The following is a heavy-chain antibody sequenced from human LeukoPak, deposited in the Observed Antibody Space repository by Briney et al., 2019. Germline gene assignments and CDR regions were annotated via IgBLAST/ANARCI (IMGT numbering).Heavy chain of an antibody. V-gene: IGHV4-34*01. D-gene: IGHD4-17*01. CDR1: GGSFSGYY. J-gene: IGHJ4*02. CDR3: AREDTVTRVLGY. CDR2: INHSGST. Sequence: SETLSLTCAVYGGSFSGYYWSWIRQPPGKGLEWIGEINHSGSTNYNPSLKSRVTISVDTSKNQFSLKLSSVTAADTAVYYCAREDTVTRVLGYWGQGTLVTVSS.